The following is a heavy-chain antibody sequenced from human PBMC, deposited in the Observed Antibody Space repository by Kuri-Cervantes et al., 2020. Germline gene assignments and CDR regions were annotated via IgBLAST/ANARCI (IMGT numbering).Heavy chain of an antibody. Sequence: GGSLRLSCAASGFTFSDYYMSWIRQAPGKGLEWVSYISSSGSTIYYADSVKGRFTISRDNAKNSLYLQMNSLRAEDTAVYYCASVLGYCSSTSCYSGMDVWGQGTTVTVSS. V-gene: IGHV3-11*04. J-gene: IGHJ6*02. CDR1: GFTFSDYY. CDR2: ISSSGSTI. CDR3: ASVLGYCSSTSCYSGMDV. D-gene: IGHD2-2*01.